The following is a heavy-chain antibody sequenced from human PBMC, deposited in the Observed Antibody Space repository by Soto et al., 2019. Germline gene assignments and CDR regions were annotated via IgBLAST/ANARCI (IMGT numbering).Heavy chain of an antibody. CDR1: GDTFSSYT. Sequence: SVKVSWKASGDTFSSYTICWVRQAPGQGLEWMGRIIPILGIANYAQKFQGRVTITADKSTSTAYMELSSLRSEDTAVYYCARDRGGSGRYYHSYYCMDVWG. CDR2: IIPILGIA. V-gene: IGHV1-69*04. CDR3: ARDRGGSGRYYHSYYCMDV. D-gene: IGHD3-10*01. J-gene: IGHJ6*02.